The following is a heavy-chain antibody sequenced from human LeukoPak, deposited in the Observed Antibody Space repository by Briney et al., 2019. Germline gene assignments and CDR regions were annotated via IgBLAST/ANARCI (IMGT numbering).Heavy chain of an antibody. CDR2: ISSSGSTI. Sequence: GGSLRLSCAASGFTFSNYYMSWIRQAPGKGLEWVSYISSSGSTIYYADSVKGRFTISRDNAKNSLYLQMNSLRAEDTAVYYCARDLHDYGDYGVAFDIWGQGTMVTVSS. CDR3: ARDLHDYGDYGVAFDI. CDR1: GFTFSNYY. V-gene: IGHV3-11*04. D-gene: IGHD4-17*01. J-gene: IGHJ3*02.